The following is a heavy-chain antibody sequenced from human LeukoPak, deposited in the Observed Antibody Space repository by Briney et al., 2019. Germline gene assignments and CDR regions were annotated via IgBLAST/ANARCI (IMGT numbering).Heavy chain of an antibody. CDR1: GGSISSGGYY. V-gene: IGHV4-31*03. D-gene: IGHD3-22*01. J-gene: IGHJ3*02. Sequence: SETLSLTCTVSGGSISSGGYYWRWIRQHPGKGLEWIGYIYYSGSTYYNPSLKSRVTISVDTSKNQFSLKLSSVTAADTAVYYCARDFYDSSGFDHDAFDIWGQGTMVTVSS. CDR2: IYYSGST. CDR3: ARDFYDSSGFDHDAFDI.